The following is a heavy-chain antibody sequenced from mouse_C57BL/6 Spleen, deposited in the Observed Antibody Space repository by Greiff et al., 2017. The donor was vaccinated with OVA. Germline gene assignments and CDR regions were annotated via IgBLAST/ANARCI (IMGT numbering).Heavy chain of an antibody. V-gene: IGHV1-26*01. D-gene: IGHD1-1*01. CDR1: GYTFTDYY. CDR3: ANYYGSRGYFDY. J-gene: IGHJ2*01. CDR2: INPNNGGT. Sequence: EVQLQQSGPELVKPGASVKISCKASGYTFTDYYMNWVKQSHGKSLEWIGDINPNNGGTSYNQKFKGKATLTVDKSSSTAYMELRSLTSEDSAVYYCANYYGSRGYFDYWGQGTTLTVSS.